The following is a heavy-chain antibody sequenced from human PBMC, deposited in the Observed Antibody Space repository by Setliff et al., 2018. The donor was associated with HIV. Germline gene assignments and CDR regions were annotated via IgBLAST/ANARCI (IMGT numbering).Heavy chain of an antibody. CDR1: GFTFSSYG. V-gene: IGHV3-33*01. D-gene: IGHD6-19*01. CDR3: ARDGSGRGSGWYNYYYYMDV. CDR2: TWYDGSNK. Sequence: PGGSLRLSCAASGFTFSSYGMHWVRQAPGKGLEWVAVTWYDGSNKYYADSVKGRFTISRDNSKNTLYLQMNSLRAEDTAVYYCARDGSGRGSGWYNYYYYMDVWGKGTTVTVSS. J-gene: IGHJ6*03.